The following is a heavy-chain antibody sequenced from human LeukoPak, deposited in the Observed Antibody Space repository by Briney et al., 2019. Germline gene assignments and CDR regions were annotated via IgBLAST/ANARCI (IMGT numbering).Heavy chain of an antibody. V-gene: IGHV3-23*01. D-gene: IGHD3-10*01. CDR2: ISGSGGST. CDR3: AKSHRTYYYGSGAQPRDYYYGMDV. Sequence: GGSLRLSCAASGFTFSSYAMSWVRQAPGKGLEWVSAISGSGGSTYYADSVKGRFTISRDNSKNTLYLQMNSLRAEDTAVYYCAKSHRTYYYGSGAQPRDYYYGMDVWGQGTTVTVSS. J-gene: IGHJ6*02. CDR1: GFTFSSYA.